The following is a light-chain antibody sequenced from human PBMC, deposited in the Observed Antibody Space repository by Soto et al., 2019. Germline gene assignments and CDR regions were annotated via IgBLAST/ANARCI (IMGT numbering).Light chain of an antibody. Sequence: QSVLAQPASVSGSPGQSIAISCTGTSSDVGGYNSASWYQQHPGKAPKLLIYDVSNRPSGVSNRFSGSKSGNTASLTINGLQSDDEAHYYCAAWDDSLNGLVFGGGTKVTVL. CDR1: SSDVGGYNS. J-gene: IGLJ2*01. V-gene: IGLV2-14*03. CDR2: DVS. CDR3: AAWDDSLNGLV.